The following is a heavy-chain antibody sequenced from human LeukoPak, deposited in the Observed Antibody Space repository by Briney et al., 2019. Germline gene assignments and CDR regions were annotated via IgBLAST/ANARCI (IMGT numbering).Heavy chain of an antibody. CDR1: GFTFSSYW. Sequence: PGGSLRLSCAASGFTFSSYWMHWVRQAPGKGLVWVSRINSDGSSTSYADSVKGRFTISRDNAKNTLYLQMNSLRAEDTAVYYCARVPVVLVPRGDYYYYYGMDVWGKGTTVTVSS. J-gene: IGHJ6*04. D-gene: IGHD3-22*01. CDR3: ARVPVVLVPRGDYYYYYGMDV. V-gene: IGHV3-74*01. CDR2: INSDGSST.